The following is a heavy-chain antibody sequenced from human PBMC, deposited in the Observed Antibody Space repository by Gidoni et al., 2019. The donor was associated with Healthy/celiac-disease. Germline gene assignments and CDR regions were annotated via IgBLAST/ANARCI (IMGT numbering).Heavy chain of an antibody. CDR1: GFSLRTSGVG. D-gene: IGHD4-17*01. Sequence: QITLKESGPTLVKPTQTLTLTCTFSGFSLRTSGVGVGWIRQPPGKALEWLALIYWNDDKRYSPSLKSRLTITKDTSKNQVVLKMTNMDPVDTATYYCAQAGSHYGDYPTPFDYWGQGTLVTVSS. V-gene: IGHV2-5*01. CDR3: AQAGSHYGDYPTPFDY. CDR2: IYWNDDK. J-gene: IGHJ4*02.